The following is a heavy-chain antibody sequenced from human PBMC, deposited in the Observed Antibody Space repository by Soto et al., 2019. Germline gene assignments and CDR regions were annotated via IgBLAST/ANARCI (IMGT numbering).Heavy chain of an antibody. CDR3: AKDRYGQVADYVDY. V-gene: IGHV3-23*01. J-gene: IGHJ4*02. CDR2: ISVSGGNT. Sequence: EVQLLESGGALAQPGGSLNLPLAASGFTFSDYPLPWVRQAPGKGLGWSSAISVSGGNTYYADSVKGRFTISRDNSRNTLYLEMNSLRAEDTAVYYCAKDRYGQVADYVDYWGLGTLVTVSS. CDR1: GFTFSDYP. D-gene: IGHD6-19*01.